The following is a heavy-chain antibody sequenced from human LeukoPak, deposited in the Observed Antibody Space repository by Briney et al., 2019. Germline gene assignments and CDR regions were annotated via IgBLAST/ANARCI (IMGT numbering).Heavy chain of an antibody. CDR1: GFTFSSYA. CDR2: ISGSGGST. J-gene: IGHJ1*01. V-gene: IGHV3-23*01. CDR3: AKPDYYDSSGYFN. Sequence: PGGSLGLSCAASGFTFSSYAMSWVRQAPGKGLEWVSAISGSGGSTYYADSVKGRFTISRGNSKNTLYLQMNSLRAEDTAVYYCAKPDYYDSSGYFNWGQGTLVTVSS. D-gene: IGHD3-22*01.